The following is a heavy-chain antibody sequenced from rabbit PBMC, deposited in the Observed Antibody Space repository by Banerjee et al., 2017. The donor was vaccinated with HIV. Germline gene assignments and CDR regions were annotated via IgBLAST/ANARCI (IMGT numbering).Heavy chain of an antibody. Sequence: EQLGEYGGGLVQPGGSLKLSCKASGFDFSRYGVSWVRQAPGKVLEWIGCIYTGDDDTNYATWAKGRFTISKTASTVDLRMTSLTAADTATYFCARDRPGSGYAVNLWGQGTLVTVS. CDR2: IYTGDDDT. J-gene: IGHJ4*01. CDR3: ARDRPGSGYAVNL. CDR1: GFDFSRYG. D-gene: IGHD8-1*01. V-gene: IGHV1S21*01.